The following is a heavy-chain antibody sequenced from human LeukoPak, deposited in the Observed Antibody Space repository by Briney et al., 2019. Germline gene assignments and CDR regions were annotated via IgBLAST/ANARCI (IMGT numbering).Heavy chain of an antibody. J-gene: IGHJ6*03. V-gene: IGHV3-7*01. CDR3: ARVFYYGSRYYYMNV. CDR1: GFTSSSYW. D-gene: IGHD3-10*01. Sequence: GGPLRLSCVASGFTSSSYWMSWVRQAPGKGLEWVANIKQDESQKYYVDSVKGRFTISRDNAQKTLYLQMSSLRDEDTAVYFCARVFYYGSRYYYMNVWDKGTTVTISS. CDR2: IKQDESQK.